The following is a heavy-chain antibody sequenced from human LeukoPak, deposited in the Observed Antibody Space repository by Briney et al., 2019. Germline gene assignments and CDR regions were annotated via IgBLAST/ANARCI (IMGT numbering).Heavy chain of an antibody. D-gene: IGHD3-16*01. CDR2: ISSSSSYI. J-gene: IGHJ4*02. CDR1: GFTFSSYS. CDR3: ARDRLGGYGFDF. Sequence: GGSLRLSCAASGFTFSSYSMNWVRQAPGKGLEWVSSISSSSSYIYYADSVKGRFTISRDNAKNSLYLQMTSLRAEDTAVYYCARDRLGGYGFDFWGRGTLVTVSS. V-gene: IGHV3-21*01.